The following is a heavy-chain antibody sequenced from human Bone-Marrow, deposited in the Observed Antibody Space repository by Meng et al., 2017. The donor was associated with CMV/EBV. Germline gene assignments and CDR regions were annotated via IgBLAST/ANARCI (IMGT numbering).Heavy chain of an antibody. CDR2: ISGSGSSI. D-gene: IGHD1-26*01. Sequence: GGSLRLSCAASGFTFSDYYMSWIRQAPGKGLEWVSYISGSGSSIYYADSVKGRFTISRDNAKNSLFLQMNSLRAEDTALYYCARYSGNFYYHGMDVWGLGTTVTVSS. V-gene: IGHV3-11*01. J-gene: IGHJ6*02. CDR3: ARYSGNFYYHGMDV. CDR1: GFTFSDYY.